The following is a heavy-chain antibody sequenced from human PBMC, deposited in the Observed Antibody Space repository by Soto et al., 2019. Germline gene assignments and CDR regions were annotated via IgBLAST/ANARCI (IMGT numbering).Heavy chain of an antibody. Sequence: QVQLVESGGGVVQPGRSLRLSCAASGFTFSSYGMHWVRQAPGKGLEWVAVISYDGSNKYYADSVKGRFTISSDNSKNALYLQMTSMRAEDTAVYYCANGRGITMFRRVLWGQGTLVNGSS. CDR1: GFTFSSYG. J-gene: IGHJ4*02. V-gene: IGHV3-30*18. D-gene: IGHD3-10*01. CDR3: ANGRGITMFRRVL. CDR2: ISYDGSNK.